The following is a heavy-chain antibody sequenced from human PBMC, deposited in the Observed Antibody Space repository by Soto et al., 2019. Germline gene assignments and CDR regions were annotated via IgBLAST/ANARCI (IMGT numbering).Heavy chain of an antibody. CDR2: IYYSGST. V-gene: IGHV4-59*12. D-gene: IGHD3-16*01. Sequence: SETLSLTCDVSGGSFSENYWTWIRQYPGKGLEWIGYIYYSGSTNYNPSLKSRVTISVDTSRSQFSLKLTSVTAADTAVYYCAGGTLGDGWASLDDWGQGTLVTVSS. CDR3: AGGTLGDGWASLDD. J-gene: IGHJ4*02. CDR1: GGSFSENY.